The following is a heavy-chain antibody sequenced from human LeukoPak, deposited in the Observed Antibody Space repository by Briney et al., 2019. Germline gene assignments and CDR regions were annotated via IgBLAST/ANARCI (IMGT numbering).Heavy chain of an antibody. V-gene: IGHV4-34*01. CDR2: INHSGST. J-gene: IGHJ3*02. CDR3: ARLAYYDILTGTVDYAFDI. CDR1: GGSFSGYY. Sequence: SETLSLTCAVYGGSFSGYYWSWIRQPPGKGLEWIGEINHSGSTNYNPSLKSRVTMSVDTSKNQFSLKLSSVTAADTAVYYCARLAYYDILTGTVDYAFDIWGQGTMVTVSS. D-gene: IGHD3-9*01.